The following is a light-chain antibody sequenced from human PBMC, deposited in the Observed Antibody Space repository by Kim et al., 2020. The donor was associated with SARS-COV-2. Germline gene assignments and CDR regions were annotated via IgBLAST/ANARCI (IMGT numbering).Light chain of an antibody. CDR2: QVS. J-gene: IGKJ2*01. CDR3: MQGALGYT. V-gene: IGKV2-30*02. CDR1: QSLLRSDGNTY. Sequence: GRPASITYRATQSLLRSDGNTYLNWYQQRQGQSPKRLIYQVSTRDSGIPDQFSGSGSGADFTLKISRVEAEDVGIYFCMQGALGYTFGQGTKLEI.